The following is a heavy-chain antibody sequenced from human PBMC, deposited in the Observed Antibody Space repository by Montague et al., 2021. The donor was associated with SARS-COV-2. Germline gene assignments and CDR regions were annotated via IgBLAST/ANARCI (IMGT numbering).Heavy chain of an antibody. J-gene: IGHJ5*02. CDR2: IYTSGDP. V-gene: IGHV4-61*09. CDR1: GGSLTSGTYS. D-gene: IGHD6-13*01. CDR3: AKTWGSWLGPRFDP. Sequence: TLSLTCTVSGGSLTSGTYSWSWIRQPAGKGLEWVGQIYTSGDPYYNPSLKSRVTISIDTSRNQFSLKVNSVTAADTAVYYCAKTWGSWLGPRFDPWGQGTLVTVSS.